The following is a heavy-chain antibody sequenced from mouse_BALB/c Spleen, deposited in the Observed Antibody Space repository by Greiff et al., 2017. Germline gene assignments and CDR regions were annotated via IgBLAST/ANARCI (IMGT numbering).Heavy chain of an antibody. CDR1: GFSLTSYG. Sequence: LVESGPGLVQPSQRLSITCTVSGFSLTSYGVHWVRQSPGKGLEWLGVIWSGGSTDYNAAFISRLSISKDNSKSQVFFKMNSLQANDTAIYYCARERDLLLSWFAYWGQGTLVTVSA. J-gene: IGHJ3*01. D-gene: IGHD1-1*01. V-gene: IGHV2-2*02. CDR3: ARERDLLLSWFAY. CDR2: IWSGGST.